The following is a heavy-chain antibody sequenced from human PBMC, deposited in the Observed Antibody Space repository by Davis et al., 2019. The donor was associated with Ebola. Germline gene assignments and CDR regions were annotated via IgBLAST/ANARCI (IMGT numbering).Heavy chain of an antibody. CDR1: GGSISSYY. Sequence: MPSETLSLTCTVSGGSISSYYWSWIRQPPGKGLEWIGYIYYSGSTNYNPSLKSRVTISVDTSKNQFSLKLSSVTAADTAVYYCARDRGNYGVDYWGQGTLVTVSS. V-gene: IGHV4-59*12. D-gene: IGHD4-11*01. CDR3: ARDRGNYGVDY. CDR2: IYYSGST. J-gene: IGHJ4*02.